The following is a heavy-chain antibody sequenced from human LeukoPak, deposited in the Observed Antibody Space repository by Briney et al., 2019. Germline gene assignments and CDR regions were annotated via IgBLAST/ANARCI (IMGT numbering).Heavy chain of an antibody. Sequence: GASVKVSCKASGYTFTGYYMHWVRQAPGQGLEWMGWINPNSGGTNYAQKFQGRVTMTRDTSISTAYMELSRLRSDDTAVYYCARRYSSSSPFFDYWGQGTLVTVSS. V-gene: IGHV1-2*02. CDR1: GYTFTGYY. J-gene: IGHJ4*02. CDR3: ARRYSSSSPFFDY. D-gene: IGHD6-13*01. CDR2: INPNSGGT.